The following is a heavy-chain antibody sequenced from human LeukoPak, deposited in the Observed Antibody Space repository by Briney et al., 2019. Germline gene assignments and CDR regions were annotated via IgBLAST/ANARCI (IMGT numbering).Heavy chain of an antibody. D-gene: IGHD2-15*01. CDR1: GXTFSSYW. J-gene: IGHJ3*02. CDR3: ARGEYCSGGSCYSAAFDI. V-gene: IGHV3-74*01. CDR2: IYSDGSST. Sequence: PGGSLRLSCAASGXTFSSYWMHWVRQAPGKGLVWVSRIYSDGSSTNYADYVKGRFTISRDKAKKTLYLQMNSLRAEDTAVYYCARGEYCSGGSCYSAAFDIWGQGTMVTVSS.